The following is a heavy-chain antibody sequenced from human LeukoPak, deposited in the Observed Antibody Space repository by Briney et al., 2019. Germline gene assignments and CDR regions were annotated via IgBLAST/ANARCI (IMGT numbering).Heavy chain of an antibody. CDR1: GYTFTAYY. CDR2: INPSGGST. V-gene: IGHV1-46*01. D-gene: IGHD5-18*01. CDR3: ARVGLIQLWPFDN. J-gene: IGHJ4*02. Sequence: ASVKVSCKTSGYTFTAYYMHWVRQAPGQGLEWMGTINPSGGSTTYAQKFQGRVTMTRDTSTSTAYMELSSLRSEDTAVYYCARVGLIQLWPFDNWGQGTLVTVSS.